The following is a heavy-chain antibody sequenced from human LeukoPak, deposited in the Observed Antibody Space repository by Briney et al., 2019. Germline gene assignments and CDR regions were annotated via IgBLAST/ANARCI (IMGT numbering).Heavy chain of an antibody. V-gene: IGHV4-34*01. CDR2: INHSGST. D-gene: IGHD6-6*01. CDR3: ATGSRRRIYYYYYYMDV. Sequence: PSETLSLTCAVYGGSFSGYYWSWIRQPPGKGLEWIGEINHSGSTNYNPSLKSRVTISVDTSKNQFSLKLSSVTAADTAVYYCATGSRRRIYYYYYYMDVWGKGTTVTVSS. CDR1: GGSFSGYY. J-gene: IGHJ6*03.